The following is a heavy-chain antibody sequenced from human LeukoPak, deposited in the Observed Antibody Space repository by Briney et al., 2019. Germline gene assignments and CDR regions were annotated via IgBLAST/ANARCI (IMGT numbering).Heavy chain of an antibody. CDR3: ARSRLWLDFDY. V-gene: IGHV4-34*01. J-gene: IGHJ4*02. D-gene: IGHD5-18*01. Sequence: SETLSLTCAVYGGSFSGYYWSWIRQPPGKGLEWIGEINHSGSTNYNPSLKSRVTISVDTSKNQFSLKLSSVTAADTAVYYCARSRLWLDFDYWGQGTLVTVSS. CDR1: GGSFSGYY. CDR2: INHSGST.